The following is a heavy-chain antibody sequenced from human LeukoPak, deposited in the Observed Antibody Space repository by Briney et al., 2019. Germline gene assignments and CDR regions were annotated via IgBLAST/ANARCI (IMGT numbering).Heavy chain of an antibody. CDR3: ARALIVTPASCYMDV. CDR1: GGSFSGYY. Sequence: SETLSLTCAVFGGSFSGYYWSWIRQAPGKGLEWIGEINESGDTKYNPSLKSRVTISVDTSKNQFSLNVKSVTAADTAVYYCARALIVTPASCYMDVWGKGTTVTVSS. J-gene: IGHJ6*03. D-gene: IGHD3-22*01. V-gene: IGHV4-34*01. CDR2: INESGDT.